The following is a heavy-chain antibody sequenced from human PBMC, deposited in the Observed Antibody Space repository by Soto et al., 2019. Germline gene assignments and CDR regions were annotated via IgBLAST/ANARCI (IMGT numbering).Heavy chain of an antibody. D-gene: IGHD6-6*01. CDR2: IYYSGST. V-gene: IGHV4-61*01. CDR1: GGSVSGATYY. Sequence: QVQLQESGPGLVKPSETLSLTCTVSGGSVSGATYYWSWIRQPPGKGLECIGFIYYSGSTNYNPSLESRVTMSVDTSKKQFSLKVRSVTAADTAVYCCARLLFSGSLTALAVCGQGTTVTVSS. CDR3: ARLLFSGSLTALAV. J-gene: IGHJ6*02.